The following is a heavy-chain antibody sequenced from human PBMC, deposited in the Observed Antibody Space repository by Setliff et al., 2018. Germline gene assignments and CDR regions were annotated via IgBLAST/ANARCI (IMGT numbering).Heavy chain of an antibody. D-gene: IGHD4-17*01. CDR3: ARDFGDYGLDP. CDR1: GGSISSHY. V-gene: IGHV4-59*11. CDR2: IYYSGST. J-gene: IGHJ5*02. Sequence: SETLSLTCTVSGGSISSHYWSWIRQPPGKGLEWIGSIYYSGSTYYNPSLKSRVTISVDTSKNQFSLKLSSVTAADTAVYYCARDFGDYGLDPWGQGTLVTVSS.